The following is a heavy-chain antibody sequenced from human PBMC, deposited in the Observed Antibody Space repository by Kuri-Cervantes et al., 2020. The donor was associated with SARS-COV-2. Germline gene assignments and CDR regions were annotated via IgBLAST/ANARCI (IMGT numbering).Heavy chain of an antibody. Sequence: ESLKIPCIVSGGSISSYYWCWIRQPPGKGLEWIGYIYYSGSTNYNPSLKSRVTISVDTSKNQFSLKLSSVTAADTAVYYCAREGYCSGGRCFDYWGQGTLVTVSS. D-gene: IGHD2-15*01. V-gene: IGHV4-59*01. CDR3: AREGYCSGGRCFDY. J-gene: IGHJ4*02. CDR1: GGSISSYY. CDR2: IYYSGST.